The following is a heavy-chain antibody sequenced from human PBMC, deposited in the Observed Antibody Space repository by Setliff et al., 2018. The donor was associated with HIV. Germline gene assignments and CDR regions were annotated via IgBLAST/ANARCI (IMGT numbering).Heavy chain of an antibody. Sequence: GGSLRLSCAASGFTFSSYAMSWVRQAPGKGLEWVSAISGSGRSTYYADSVKGRFTISRDNSKNTLYLQMNSLRAEDTAIYYCARDRASSGYYARFDHWGQGTLVTVSS. V-gene: IGHV3-23*01. D-gene: IGHD3-22*01. CDR2: ISGSGRST. J-gene: IGHJ4*02. CDR3: ARDRASSGYYARFDH. CDR1: GFTFSSYA.